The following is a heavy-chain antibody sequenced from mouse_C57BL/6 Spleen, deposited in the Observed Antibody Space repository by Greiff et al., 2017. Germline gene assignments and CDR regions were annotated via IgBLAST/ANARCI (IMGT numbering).Heavy chain of an antibody. CDR2: ISNLAYSI. CDR3: ARRDGSSYDAMDY. V-gene: IGHV5-15*04. CDR1: GFTFSDYG. D-gene: IGHD1-1*01. Sequence: DVMLVESGVGLVQPGGSPKLSCAASGFTFSDYGMAWVRQAPRKGPEWVAFISNLAYSIYYADTVTGRFTISRENAKNTLYLEMSSLRSEDTAMYYCARRDGSSYDAMDYWGQGTSVTVSS. J-gene: IGHJ4*01.